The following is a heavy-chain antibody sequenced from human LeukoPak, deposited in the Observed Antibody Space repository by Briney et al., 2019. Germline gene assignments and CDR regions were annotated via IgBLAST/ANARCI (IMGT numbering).Heavy chain of an antibody. CDR3: ARDRTGGDTEGDAFDI. D-gene: IGHD2-21*02. CDR1: GFTFSSYS. J-gene: IGHJ3*02. Sequence: GGSLRLSCAASGFTFSSYSMNWVRQAPGKGLEWVSSISSSSSCIDYADSVKGRFTISRDNAKNSLYLQMNSLRAEDTAVYYCARDRTGGDTEGDAFDICGQGTMATVSS. CDR2: ISSSSSCI. V-gene: IGHV3-21*01.